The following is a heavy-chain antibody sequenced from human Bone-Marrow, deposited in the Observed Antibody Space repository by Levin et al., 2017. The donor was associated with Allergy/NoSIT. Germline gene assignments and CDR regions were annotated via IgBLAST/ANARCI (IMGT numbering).Heavy chain of an antibody. Sequence: MSSETLSLTCTVSGGSISSGAYFWSWIRHHPGKGLEYLGYISYSGSTYYNPSLQSRLTMSVDTSKNQFSLRLRSVTAADTAVYYCARDKPGTYFPYYMDVWGKGTTVTVSS. D-gene: IGHD3-10*01. CDR1: GGSISSGAYF. V-gene: IGHV4-31*03. CDR3: ARDKPGTYFPYYMDV. J-gene: IGHJ6*03. CDR2: ISYSGST.